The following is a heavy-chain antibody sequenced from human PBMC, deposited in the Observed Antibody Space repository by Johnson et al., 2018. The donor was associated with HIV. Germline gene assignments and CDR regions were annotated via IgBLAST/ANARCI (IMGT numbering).Heavy chain of an antibody. CDR3: AKGGSYSGSYYSFDI. CDR1: GFTFDDYA. CDR2: ISWNSGSL. D-gene: IGHD1-26*01. V-gene: IGHV3-9*01. J-gene: IGHJ3*02. Sequence: VQLVESGGGLVQPGRSLRLSCAASGFTFDDYAMHWVRQAPGPGLEWVSGISWNSGSLGYADSVTGRFAISRDNANNFLYLQMNSLRAEDTALYYCAKGGSYSGSYYSFDIWGQGTMVTVSS.